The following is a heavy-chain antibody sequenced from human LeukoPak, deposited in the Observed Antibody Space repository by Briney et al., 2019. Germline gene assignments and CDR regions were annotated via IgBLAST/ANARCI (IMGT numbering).Heavy chain of an antibody. Sequence: GGSLRLSCAATGFTFRNYWMSWVRQVPGKGLEWVVNINEGGNEKNYVDSVKGRFTASRDNAQNSLYLQMNSLRVEDTAVYYCARHPNSNWDYWGQGTLVTVSS. CDR2: INEGGNEK. D-gene: IGHD6-13*01. CDR3: ARHPNSNWDY. J-gene: IGHJ4*02. V-gene: IGHV3-7*03. CDR1: GFTFRNYW.